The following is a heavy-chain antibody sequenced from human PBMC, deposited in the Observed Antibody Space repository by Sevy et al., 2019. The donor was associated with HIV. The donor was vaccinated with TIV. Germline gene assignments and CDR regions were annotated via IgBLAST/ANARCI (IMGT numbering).Heavy chain of an antibody. CDR3: ARHTDYYYGMDV. D-gene: IGHD4-17*01. Sequence: SETLSLTCTVSGGSISSSSYYWGWIRQPPGKGLEWIGGIYYSGSTYYNPSLKSRVTISVDTSKNQFSLKLSSVTAADTAVYYCARHTDYYYGMDVWGQGTTVTVSS. CDR1: GGSISSSSYY. V-gene: IGHV4-39*01. J-gene: IGHJ6*02. CDR2: IYYSGST.